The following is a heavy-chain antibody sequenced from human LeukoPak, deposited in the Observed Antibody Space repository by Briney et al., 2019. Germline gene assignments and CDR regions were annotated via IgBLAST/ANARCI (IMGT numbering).Heavy chain of an antibody. CDR3: ARVGYSYGYDSVDGPRGGYYFDY. J-gene: IGHJ4*02. CDR1: GGSFSGHY. Sequence: SETLSLTCAIYGGSFSGHYWSWMRQPPGKGLEWIGEVSHSGSTNYNQSLKSRVTLSVDTSQNQFSLKLSSVTAADTAVYYCARVGYSYGYDSVDGPRGGYYFDYWGQGTLVTVSS. CDR2: VSHSGST. D-gene: IGHD5-18*01. V-gene: IGHV4-34*01.